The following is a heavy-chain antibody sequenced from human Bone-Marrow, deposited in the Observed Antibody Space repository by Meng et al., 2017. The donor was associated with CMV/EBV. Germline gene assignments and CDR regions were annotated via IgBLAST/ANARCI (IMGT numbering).Heavy chain of an antibody. J-gene: IGHJ4*02. Sequence: QVQRVRSGAEMKKPGALVKVSCTTSGFAFSDYYIHWVRQAPGQGLEWMGWVNSKNEATNYARKFQGRVSMARDTSISTAHMELSRLMSDDTAVYYCVRSSGRSLFDYWGQGTLVTVSS. V-gene: IGHV1-2*02. CDR2: VNSKNEAT. CDR3: VRSSGRSLFDY. CDR1: GFAFSDYY. D-gene: IGHD3-22*01.